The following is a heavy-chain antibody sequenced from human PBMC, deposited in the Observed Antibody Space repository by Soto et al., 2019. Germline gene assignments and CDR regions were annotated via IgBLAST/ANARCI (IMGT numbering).Heavy chain of an antibody. CDR2: FDPEDGET. D-gene: IGHD3-22*01. V-gene: IGHV1-24*01. CDR1: GYTLTELS. Sequence: GVSVKVSCKVSGYTLTELSMHWVRQAPGKGLEWMGGFDPEDGETIYAQKFQGRVTMTEDTSTDTAYMELSSLRSEDTAVYYCATDAGKTYYDSSGYYYASSDYWGQGTLVTVSS. CDR3: ATDAGKTYYDSSGYYYASSDY. J-gene: IGHJ4*02.